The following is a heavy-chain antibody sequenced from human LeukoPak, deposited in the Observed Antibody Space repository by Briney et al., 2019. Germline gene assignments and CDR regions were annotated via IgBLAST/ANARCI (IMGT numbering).Heavy chain of an antibody. V-gene: IGHV4-34*01. CDR2: IYHSGST. CDR1: GGSFSGYY. D-gene: IGHD6-19*01. CDR3: ARGGVTGTVDF. Sequence: SETLSLTCAVYGGSFSGYYWSWIRQPPGKGLEWIGEIYHSGSTNYNPSLKSRVTISIDKSKNQFSLKLNSVTAADTAVYYCARGGVTGTVDFWGQGTLATVSS. J-gene: IGHJ4*02.